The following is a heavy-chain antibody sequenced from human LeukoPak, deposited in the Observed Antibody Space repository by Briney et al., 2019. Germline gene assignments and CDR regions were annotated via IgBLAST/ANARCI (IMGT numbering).Heavy chain of an antibody. J-gene: IGHJ6*02. CDR3: AKEGSNYYAMDV. CDR2: ISGSGGST. Sequence: PGGSLRLSCAASGFTFSRNAMTWVRQTPGKGLEWFSGISGSGGSTYYADSVRGRFTISRDNYKNTLYLQMNSLRAEDTAVYYCAKEGSNYYAMDVWGPGTTVTVSS. CDR1: GFTFSRNA. V-gene: IGHV3-23*01.